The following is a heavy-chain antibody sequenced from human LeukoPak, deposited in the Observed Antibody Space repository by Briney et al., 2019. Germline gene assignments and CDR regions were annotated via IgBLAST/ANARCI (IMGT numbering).Heavy chain of an antibody. CDR1: GLTVTNCA. CDR2: ISGSSGTT. V-gene: IGHV3-23*01. J-gene: IGHJ3*02. Sequence: GGSLTLAYAAYGLTVTNCAIGWARHPRGVGLEWVSSISGSSGTTYYADSVKGRLTLSREHCKNTLYLQVNRLRAKDPAISFCVNACGAGGEAFVTWGQGTMGTVSS. D-gene: IGHD3-10*01. CDR3: VNACGAGGEAFVT.